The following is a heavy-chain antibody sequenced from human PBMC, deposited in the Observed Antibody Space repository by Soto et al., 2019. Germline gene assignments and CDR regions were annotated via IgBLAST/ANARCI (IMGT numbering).Heavy chain of an antibody. CDR3: ARVLSTYYDFWSGYPWFDP. D-gene: IGHD3-3*01. V-gene: IGHV3-7*05. J-gene: IGHJ5*02. CDR2: IKQDGSEK. CDR1: GFTFSSYW. Sequence: GGSLRLSCAASGFTFSSYWMSWVRQAPGKGLEWVANIKQDGSEKYYVDSVKGRFTISRDNAKNSLYLQMNSLRAEDTAVYYWARVLSTYYDFWSGYPWFDPWGQGTLVTVSS.